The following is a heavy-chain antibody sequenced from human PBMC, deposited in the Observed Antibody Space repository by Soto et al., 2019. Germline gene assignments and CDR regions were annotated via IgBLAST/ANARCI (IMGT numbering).Heavy chain of an antibody. J-gene: IGHJ4*02. D-gene: IGHD3-22*01. V-gene: IGHV4-30-4*01. CDR2: ISYSGST. CDR3: ARDGAYDSSGYYDY. Sequence: PSETLSLTCTVSGGSISSGHYYWSWIRQPPGKGLEWLGYISYSGSTYSNPSLKSRVTISVDTSKNQFSLKLTSVTAADTAVYYCARDGAYDSSGYYDYWGQGTLVTVSS. CDR1: GGSISSGHYY.